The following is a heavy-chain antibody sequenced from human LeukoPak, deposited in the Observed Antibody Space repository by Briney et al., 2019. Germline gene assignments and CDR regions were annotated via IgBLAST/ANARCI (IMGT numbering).Heavy chain of an antibody. CDR3: ARAPGFSSGWWDY. Sequence: SETLSLTCTVSGGSISSYYGSWIRQPPGKQPEWIGYIYYSGMTNYNPSLKSRVTISVETSKNQFSLKLSSVTAADTAVYYCARAPGFSSGWWDYWGRGALVTVSS. CDR2: IYYSGMT. J-gene: IGHJ4*02. CDR1: GGSISSYY. V-gene: IGHV4-59*01. D-gene: IGHD6-19*01.